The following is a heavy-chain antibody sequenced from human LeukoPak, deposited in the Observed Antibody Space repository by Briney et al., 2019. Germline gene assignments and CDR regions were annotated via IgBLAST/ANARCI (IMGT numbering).Heavy chain of an antibody. CDR2: IYYSGST. D-gene: IGHD3-10*01. CDR1: GGSISSSSYY. V-gene: IGHV4-39*01. J-gene: IGHJ4*02. CDR3: AIHHSATFRPRSYYSAN. Sequence: PSETLSLTCTVSGGSISSSSYYWGWIRQPPGKGLEWIASIYYSGSTNYNPSLTSRVTISVDTSKNQFSLKLSSVTAADTAVYYCAIHHSATFRPRSYYSANWGQGALVTVSS.